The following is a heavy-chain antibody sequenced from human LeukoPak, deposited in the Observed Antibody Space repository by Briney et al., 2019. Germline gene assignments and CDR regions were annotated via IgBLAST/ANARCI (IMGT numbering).Heavy chain of an antibody. Sequence: SQTLSPTCTVSGGSISRGGYYWSWIRQHPGKGLEWIGYIYYSGSTYYNPSLKSRVTISVDTSKNQFSLKLSSVTAADTAVYYCARDGRAGSLFAYWGQGTLDTVSS. D-gene: IGHD6-19*01. J-gene: IGHJ4*02. CDR3: ARDGRAGSLFAY. V-gene: IGHV4-31*03. CDR1: GGSISRGGYY. CDR2: IYYSGST.